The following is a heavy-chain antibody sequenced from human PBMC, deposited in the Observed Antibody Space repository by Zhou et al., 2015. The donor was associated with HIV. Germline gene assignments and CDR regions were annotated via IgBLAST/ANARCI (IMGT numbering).Heavy chain of an antibody. J-gene: IGHJ3*01. Sequence: QVQLVQSGAEVKKPGSSVKVSCKASGGTFSSYAINWVRQAPGQGLEWMGGIIPIFATANYAQNFQGRVTITADESTGTAYMELSSLRSDDTAVYYCARVPSASIDSRGDQGTMVTVSS. CDR2: IIPIFATA. CDR1: GGTFSSYA. D-gene: IGHD3-22*01. V-gene: IGHV1-69*01. CDR3: ARVPSASIDSR.